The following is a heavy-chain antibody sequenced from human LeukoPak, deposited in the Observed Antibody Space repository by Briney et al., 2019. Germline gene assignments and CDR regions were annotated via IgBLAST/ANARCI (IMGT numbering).Heavy chain of an antibody. V-gene: IGHV3-23*01. CDR1: GFTFSSYA. Sequence: GGSLRLSCAASGFTFSSYAMSWVRQAPGKGLEWVSAISGSGGSTYYADSVKGRFTISRDNSKNTLYLQMNSLRAEDTAVYYCANVAGANIQDSNRYGVDVWGQGTTVTVSS. CDR2: ISGSGGST. D-gene: IGHD1-26*01. CDR3: ANVAGANIQDSNRYGVDV. J-gene: IGHJ6*02.